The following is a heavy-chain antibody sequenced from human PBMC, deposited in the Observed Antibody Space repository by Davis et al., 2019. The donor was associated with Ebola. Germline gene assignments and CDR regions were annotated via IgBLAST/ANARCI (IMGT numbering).Heavy chain of an antibody. Sequence: PGGSLRLSCAASGFTFSDYYMSWIRQAPGKGLEWVSYISSSATTIYYADSVKGRFTISRDNAENSLYLQMNSLRAEDTAVYYCARTYYYYHMDVWGKGTTVTVSS. CDR3: ARTYYYYHMDV. V-gene: IGHV3-11*04. CDR2: ISSSATTI. CDR1: GFTFSDYY. J-gene: IGHJ6*03.